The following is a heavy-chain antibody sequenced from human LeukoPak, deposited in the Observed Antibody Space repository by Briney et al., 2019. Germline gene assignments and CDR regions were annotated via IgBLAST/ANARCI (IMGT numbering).Heavy chain of an antibody. V-gene: IGHV4-30-2*01. D-gene: IGHD3-9*01. CDR1: GGSISSGGYY. J-gene: IGHJ4*02. Sequence: SQTLSLTCTVSGGSISSGGYYWSWIRQPPGKGLEWIGYIYHSGSTYYNPSLKSRVTISVDKSKNQFSLKLSSVTAADTAVYYCARLDILTGPDYWGQGTLVTVSS. CDR3: ARLDILTGPDY. CDR2: IYHSGST.